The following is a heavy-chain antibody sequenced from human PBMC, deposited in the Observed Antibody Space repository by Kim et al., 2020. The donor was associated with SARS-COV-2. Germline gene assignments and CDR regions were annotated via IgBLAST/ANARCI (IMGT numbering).Heavy chain of an antibody. CDR2: ISSSSSYI. J-gene: IGHJ4*02. D-gene: IGHD3-10*01. Sequence: GGSLRLSCAASGFTFSSYSMNWVRQAPGKGLEWVSSISSSSSYIYYADSVKGRFTISRDNAKNSLYLQMNSLRAEDTAVYYCARDTPRDYYGSGSYRDWGQGTLVTVSS. CDR1: GFTFSSYS. V-gene: IGHV3-21*01. CDR3: ARDTPRDYYGSGSYRD.